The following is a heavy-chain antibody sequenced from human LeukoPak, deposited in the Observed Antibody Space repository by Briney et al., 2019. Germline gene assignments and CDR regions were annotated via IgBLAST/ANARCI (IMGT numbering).Heavy chain of an antibody. J-gene: IGHJ6*03. CDR2: ISGSGGST. V-gene: IGHV3-23*01. CDR3: AKTPQRDYYYYMDV. CDR1: GFTFSSYA. Sequence: PGGSLRLSCAASGFTFSSYAMSWVRQAPGKGLEWVSAISGSGGSTYYADSVKGRFTISRDNSKNTLYLQMNSLRAEDTAVYYCAKTPQRDYYYYMDVWGKGTTVTVSS.